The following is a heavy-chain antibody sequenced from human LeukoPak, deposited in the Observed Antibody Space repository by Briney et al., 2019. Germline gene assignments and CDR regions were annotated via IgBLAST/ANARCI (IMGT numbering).Heavy chain of an antibody. Sequence: PGGSLRLSCAASGFTFHDYAMSWVRQAPGKGLEWVSAINWNGGSRGYADSVKGRFTISRDNAKNSLYLQMNSLRAEDTALYYCARGLAAAGTPYWGQGTLVTVSS. J-gene: IGHJ4*02. CDR3: ARGLAAAGTPY. CDR1: GFTFHDYA. V-gene: IGHV3-20*04. CDR2: INWNGGSR. D-gene: IGHD6-13*01.